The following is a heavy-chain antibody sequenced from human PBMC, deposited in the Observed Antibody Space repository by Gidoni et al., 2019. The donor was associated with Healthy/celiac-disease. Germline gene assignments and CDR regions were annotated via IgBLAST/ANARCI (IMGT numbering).Heavy chain of an antibody. J-gene: IGHJ4*02. CDR1: GFSLSTRGVV. V-gene: IGHV2-5*02. CDR2: IYWDDDK. Sequence: QITLKESGPTLVKPTQTLTLTCTFSGFSLSTRGVVVGWIRQPPGKALEWLSLIYWDDDKRYSPSLKSRLTITKDTSKNQVVLTMTNMDPVDTATYYCAGYYGSGYLDYWGQGTLVTVSS. D-gene: IGHD3-10*01. CDR3: AGYYGSGYLDY.